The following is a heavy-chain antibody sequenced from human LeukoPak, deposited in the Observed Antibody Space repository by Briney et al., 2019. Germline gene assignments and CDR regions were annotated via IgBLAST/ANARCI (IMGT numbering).Heavy chain of an antibody. Sequence: SETLSLTCTVSGGSISSYYWSWIRQPPGKGLEWIGYIYYSGSTNYNPSLKSRVTISVDTSKNQFSPKLSSVTAADTAVYYCARIDWFGPGADDYWGQGTLVTVSS. CDR1: GGSISSYY. CDR3: ARIDWFGPGADDY. J-gene: IGHJ4*02. CDR2: IYYSGST. D-gene: IGHD3-10*01. V-gene: IGHV4-59*08.